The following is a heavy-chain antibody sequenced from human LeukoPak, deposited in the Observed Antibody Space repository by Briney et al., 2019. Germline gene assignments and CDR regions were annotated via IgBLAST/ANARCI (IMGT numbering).Heavy chain of an antibody. V-gene: IGHV1-18*01. CDR1: GYTFTSYG. CDR3: ARVEYSSGWPYYYYYYYMDV. Sequence: VASVKVSCKASGYTFTSYGISWVRQAPGQGLEWMGWISAYNGNTNYAQKLQGRVTMTTDTSTSTAYMELRSLRPDDTAVYYCARVEYSSGWPYYYYYYYMDVWGKGTTVTVSS. J-gene: IGHJ6*03. D-gene: IGHD6-19*01. CDR2: ISAYNGNT.